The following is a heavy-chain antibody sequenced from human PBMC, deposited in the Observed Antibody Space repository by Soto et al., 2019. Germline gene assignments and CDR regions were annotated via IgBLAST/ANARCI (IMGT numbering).Heavy chain of an antibody. CDR3: ARDRDSSWTTDF. Sequence: QVHLVQSGAEVKNPGASVKVSCKASGYTFTSYQMHWVRQAPGQGLEWVGIIRPGGGNSRSAQRFQGRLPLTRDTSTTTVYMELSSLRSEDTAIYYCARDRDSSWTTDFWGQGTLVTVSS. V-gene: IGHV1-46*03. J-gene: IGHJ4*02. D-gene: IGHD6-13*01. CDR2: IRPGGGNS. CDR1: GYTFTSYQ.